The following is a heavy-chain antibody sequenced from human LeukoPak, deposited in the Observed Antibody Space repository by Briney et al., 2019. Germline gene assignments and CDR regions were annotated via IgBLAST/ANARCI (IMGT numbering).Heavy chain of an antibody. D-gene: IGHD5-12*01. J-gene: IGHJ4*02. CDR3: AKDGVDTITFDS. CDR2: ISGSGGAT. V-gene: IGHV3-23*01. Sequence: GGSLRLSCAASAFTSISYAMSSGRHGLGGGGERVSVISGSGGATYYADSVKGGFTISRDNSKNTLYLQMNSLRAEDTAVYYCAKDGVDTITFDSWGQGTLVTVSS. CDR1: AFTSISYA.